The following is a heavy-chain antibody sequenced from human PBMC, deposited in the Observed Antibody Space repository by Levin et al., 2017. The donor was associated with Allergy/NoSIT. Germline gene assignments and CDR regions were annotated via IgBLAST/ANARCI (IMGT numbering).Heavy chain of an antibody. CDR2: IYYSGST. V-gene: IGHV4-59*08. CDR1: GGSISSYY. Sequence: SQTLSLTCTVSGGSISSYYWSWIRQPPGKGLEWIGYIYYSGSTNYNPSLKSRVTISVDTSKNQFSLKLSSVTAADTAVYYCARSSSGGYYTDWGQGTLVTVSS. J-gene: IGHJ4*02. CDR3: ARSSSGGYYTD. D-gene: IGHD1-26*01.